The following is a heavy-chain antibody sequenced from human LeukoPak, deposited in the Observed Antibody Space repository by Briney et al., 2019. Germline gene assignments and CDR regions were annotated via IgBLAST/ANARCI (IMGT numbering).Heavy chain of an antibody. J-gene: IGHJ4*02. CDR3: ASAPRSYYYFDS. Sequence: GGSLRLSCAASGFTFSSSNMSWVRQAPGKGLEWVSYISPGSHTIYYADSVKGRFTISRDNAKTSLYLQMNSLRDGDTAVYYCASAPRSYYYFDSWGQGTLVTVSS. CDR2: ISPGSHTI. D-gene: IGHD2-21*01. V-gene: IGHV3-48*02. CDR1: GFTFSSSN.